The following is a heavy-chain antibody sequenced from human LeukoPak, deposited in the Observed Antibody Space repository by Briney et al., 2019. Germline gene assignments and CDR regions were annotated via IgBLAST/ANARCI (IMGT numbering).Heavy chain of an antibody. D-gene: IGHD3-16*01. CDR2: ISWDGAST. J-gene: IGHJ4*02. CDR3: AKDICDSGGWGGGGSFGVDY. CDR1: GFTFDDYA. V-gene: IGHV3-43D*03. Sequence: GGSLRLSCAASGFTFDDYAMHWVRQAPGKGLEWVSLISWDGASTYYADSVEGRFTISRDTSKNSLYLQMNSLRAEDTALYYWAKDICDSGGWGGGGSFGVDYWGQGTLVTVSS.